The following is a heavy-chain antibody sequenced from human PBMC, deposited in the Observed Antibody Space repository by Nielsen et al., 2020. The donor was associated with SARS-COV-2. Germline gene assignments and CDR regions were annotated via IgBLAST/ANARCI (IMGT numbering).Heavy chain of an antibody. CDR3: AKAAKADRVYYYFGLDV. D-gene: IGHD2-15*01. V-gene: IGHV3-23*01. CDR1: GFMFSQYA. J-gene: IGHJ6*02. CDR2: ISGRGGLT. Sequence: GESLKISCSTSGFMFSQYALAWVRQAPGKGLEWVSAISGRGGLTYYADSVKGRFVISRDISQNTVYLQMDSLRAEDTAVYYCAKAAKADRVYYYFGLDVWGQGTTVTVSS.